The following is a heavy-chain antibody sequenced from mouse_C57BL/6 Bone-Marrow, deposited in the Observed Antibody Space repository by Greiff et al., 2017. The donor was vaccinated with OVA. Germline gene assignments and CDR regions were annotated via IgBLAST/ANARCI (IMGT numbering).Heavy chain of an antibody. V-gene: IGHV5-9*01. CDR3: ARHEVLWYFDV. D-gene: IGHD2-14*01. J-gene: IGHJ1*03. CDR1: GFTFSSYT. Sequence: EVQRVESGGGLVKPGGSLKLSCAASGFTFSSYTMSWVSQTPEKRLEWVATISGGGGNTYYPDSVKGRFTISRDNAKNTLYLQMSSLRSEDTALYYCARHEVLWYFDVWGTGTTVTVAS. CDR2: ISGGGGNT.